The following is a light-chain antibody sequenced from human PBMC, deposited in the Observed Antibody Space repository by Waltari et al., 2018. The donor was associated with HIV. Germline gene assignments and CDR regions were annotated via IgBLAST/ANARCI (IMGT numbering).Light chain of an antibody. CDR2: SNN. CDR1: SSNIGSNT. Sequence: QSVLTQPPSASGTPGQRVTISCSGSSSNIGSNTVNWYQQLPGTAPKLLLCSNNQRPSWGPGRFAGSKSGTSASLAISGLQSEDEADYYCAAWDDSLNGLYVFGTGTKVTVL. V-gene: IGLV1-44*01. J-gene: IGLJ1*01. CDR3: AAWDDSLNGLYV.